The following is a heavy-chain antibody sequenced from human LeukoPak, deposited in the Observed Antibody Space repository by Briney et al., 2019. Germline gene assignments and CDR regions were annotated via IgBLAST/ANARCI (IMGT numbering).Heavy chain of an antibody. CDR2: INPNSGGT. V-gene: IGHV1-2*02. CDR1: GYTFTGYY. Sequence: ASVKVSCKASGYTFTGYYMHWVRQAPGQGLEWMGWINPNSGGTNYAQKFQGRVTMTRDTSISTAYMELSRLRSDDTAVYYCARVWEERGYDGNFYYYYYMDVWGKGTTVTVSS. D-gene: IGHD5-12*01. J-gene: IGHJ6*03. CDR3: ARVWEERGYDGNFYYYYYMDV.